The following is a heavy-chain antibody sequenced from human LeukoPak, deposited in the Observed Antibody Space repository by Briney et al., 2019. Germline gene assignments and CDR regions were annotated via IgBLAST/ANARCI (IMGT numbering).Heavy chain of an antibody. V-gene: IGHV4-34*01. CDR3: ARVVAAAGNNWFDP. CDR1: GGSFNGNY. Sequence: SETLSLTCAVYGGSFNGNYWSWIRQPPGKGLEWIGEINHSGSTNYNPSLKSRVTISVDTSKNQFSLKLSSVSAADTAVYYCARVVAAAGNNWFDPWGQGTLVTVSS. D-gene: IGHD6-25*01. CDR2: INHSGST. J-gene: IGHJ5*02.